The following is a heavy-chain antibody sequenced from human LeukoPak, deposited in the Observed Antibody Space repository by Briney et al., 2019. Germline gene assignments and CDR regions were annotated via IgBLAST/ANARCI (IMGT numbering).Heavy chain of an antibody. CDR3: TTTTRPRQYSDTYPYFDY. CDR2: IKGKIDGGTK. CDR1: GFTFSNAW. D-gene: IGHD4-11*01. V-gene: IGHV3-15*01. J-gene: IGHJ4*02. Sequence: PGGSLRLTCAASGFTFSNAWMNWVRQAPGKGLEWVGRIKGKIDGGTKDYAAPVKGRFTISRDYSKNTLYLQMNSLKTEDTAVYYCTTTTRPRQYSDTYPYFDYWGQGILVTVSS.